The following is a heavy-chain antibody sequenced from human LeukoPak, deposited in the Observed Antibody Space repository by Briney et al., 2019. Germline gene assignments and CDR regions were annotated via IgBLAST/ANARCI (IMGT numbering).Heavy chain of an antibody. CDR2: INNDGSST. CDR1: GFTFSSYW. Sequence: GGSLRLSCAASGFTFSSYWMHWVRQAPGKGLVWVSRINNDGSSTSYADSVKGRFTISRDNAKNTLYLQMNSLRAEDTAVYYCASLYTVTTDFDYWGQGTLVTVSS. V-gene: IGHV3-74*01. CDR3: ASLYTVTTDFDY. J-gene: IGHJ4*02. D-gene: IGHD4-17*01.